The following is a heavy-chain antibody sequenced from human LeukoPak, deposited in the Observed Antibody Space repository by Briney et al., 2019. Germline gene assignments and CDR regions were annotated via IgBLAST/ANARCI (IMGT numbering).Heavy chain of an antibody. V-gene: IGHV4-30-2*01. CDR2: ISHSGTT. D-gene: IGHD6-25*01. J-gene: IGHJ3*02. CDR3: ARGRPANMAFDI. CDR1: GVSISSGGYC. Sequence: SETLSLTCAVSGVSISSGGYCWGWVRQPPGKGLEWIVHISHSGTTYYNPSLKSRVTISIDRSENQFSLNLPSVTGADTAVYFCARGRPANMAFDIWGQGTVVPVSS.